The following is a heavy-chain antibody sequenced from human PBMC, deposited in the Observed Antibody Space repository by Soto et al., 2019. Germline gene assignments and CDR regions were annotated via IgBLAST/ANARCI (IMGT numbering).Heavy chain of an antibody. D-gene: IGHD6-13*01. V-gene: IGHV4-59*01. CDR2: MYYSETT. J-gene: IGHJ5*02. CDR1: GASINDFY. CDR3: ARANSSTWYKLEYEGFDP. Sequence: SETLSLTCAVSGASINDFYWSWIRQTPGKGLEWVGFMYYSETTKYNPSLKGRVNMSLDTSKNQVSLHLKSVTAADSAVYYCARANSSTWYKLEYEGFDPWGQGTQVTVSS.